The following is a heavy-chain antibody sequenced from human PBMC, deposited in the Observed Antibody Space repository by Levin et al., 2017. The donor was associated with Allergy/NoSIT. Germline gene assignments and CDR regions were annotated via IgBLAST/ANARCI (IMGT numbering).Heavy chain of an antibody. D-gene: IGHD6-13*01. CDR2: ISAYNGNT. J-gene: IGHJ6*02. CDR1: GYTFTSYG. V-gene: IGHV1-18*01. CDR3: ARDRGIAAPVYYYYGMDV. Sequence: ASVKVSCKASGYTFTSYGISWVRQAPGQGLEWMGWISAYNGNTNYAQKLQGRVTMTTDTSTSTAYMELRSLRSDDTAVYYCARDRGIAAPVYYYYGMDVWGQGTTVTVSS.